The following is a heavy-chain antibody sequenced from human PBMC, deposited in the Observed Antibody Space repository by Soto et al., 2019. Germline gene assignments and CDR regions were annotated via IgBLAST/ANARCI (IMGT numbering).Heavy chain of an antibody. J-gene: IGHJ5*02. D-gene: IGHD1-26*01. CDR2: DLPILERS. CDR3: DRGEYESVWAT. V-gene: IGHV1-69*01. Sequence: QVQLVQSGPEVRRPGSSVKVSCRASGGPRTGFSFSWVRQAPGQGLEWVGGDLPILERSNYAPKFQGRVSMSADEPTDTAYMEPTTLSGADTARDYCDRGEYESVWATWGQGTLITVSP. CDR1: GGPRTGFS.